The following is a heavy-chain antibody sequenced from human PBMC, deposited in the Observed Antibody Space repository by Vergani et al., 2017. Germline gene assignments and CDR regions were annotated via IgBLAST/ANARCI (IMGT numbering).Heavy chain of an antibody. D-gene: IGHD5-24*01. CDR3: ARDAVEMGTRNAFDI. V-gene: IGHV1-69*17. J-gene: IGHJ3*02. CDR1: GGTFSSYA. CDR2: IIPIFGIA. Sequence: QVQLVESGGGVVQPGSSVKVSCKASGGTFSSYAISWVRQALGQGLEWMGGIIPIFGIANYAQKFQGRVTITADKSTSTAYMELSSLRSEDTAVYYCARDAVEMGTRNAFDIWGQGTMVTVSS.